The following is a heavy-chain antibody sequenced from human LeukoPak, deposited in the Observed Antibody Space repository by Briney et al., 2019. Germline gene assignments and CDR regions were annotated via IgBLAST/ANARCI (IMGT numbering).Heavy chain of an antibody. CDR2: IYYSGST. D-gene: IGHD2-21*01. CDR1: GGSISGYY. CDR3: ARGPLWWFDP. V-gene: IGHV4-59*01. Sequence: SETLSLTCTVSGGSISGYYWSWIRQPPGKGLEWIGYIYYSGSTNYNPSLKSRVTISVDTSKNQFSLKLSSVTAADTAVYYCARGPLWWFDPWGQGTLVTVSS. J-gene: IGHJ5*02.